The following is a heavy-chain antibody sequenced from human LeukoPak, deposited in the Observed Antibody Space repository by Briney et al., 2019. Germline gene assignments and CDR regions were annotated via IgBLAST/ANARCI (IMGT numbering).Heavy chain of an antibody. V-gene: IGHV3-48*03. J-gene: IGHJ4*02. Sequence: PGGPLRLSCVASGFTFSSYEMNWVRQAPGKGLEWISFISGSDGTIYYADSVKGRFTISRDNPKNSLFLQMNSLRVEDTAVYFCARRLPGTVYFDYWGQGTLVAVSS. CDR2: ISGSDGTI. D-gene: IGHD1-1*01. CDR1: GFTFSSYE. CDR3: ARRLPGTVYFDY.